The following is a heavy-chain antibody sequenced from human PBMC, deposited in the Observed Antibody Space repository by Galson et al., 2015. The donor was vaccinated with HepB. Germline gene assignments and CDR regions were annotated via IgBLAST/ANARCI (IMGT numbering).Heavy chain of an antibody. CDR3: AIFSTRGGGDS. V-gene: IGHV3-23*01. D-gene: IGHD3-16*01. CDR2: ITESGHNT. Sequence: SLRLSCAVSRFTFSNYAMGWVRQAPGKGLAWVSSITESGHNTYYAESVKGRFTISRDTSKNTLFLQMNSLRGEDTAVYYCAIFSTRGGGDSWGQGTLVTVFS. J-gene: IGHJ4*02. CDR1: RFTFSNYA.